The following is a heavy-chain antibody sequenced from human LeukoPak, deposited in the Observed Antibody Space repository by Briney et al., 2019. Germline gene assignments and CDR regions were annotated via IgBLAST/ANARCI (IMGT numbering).Heavy chain of an antibody. CDR2: IYYSGST. J-gene: IGHJ5*02. CDR3: ARDSRVCWGGDCTPNNWFDP. V-gene: IGHV4-59*02. D-gene: IGHD2-21*02. CDR1: GGSVSSYY. Sequence: SETLSLTCTVPGGSVSSYYWSWIRQPPGKGLEWIGYIYYSGSTNYNPSLKSRVTISVDTSKNQFSLKLSSVTAADTAVYYCARDSRVCWGGDCTPNNWFDPWGQGPLVPVSS.